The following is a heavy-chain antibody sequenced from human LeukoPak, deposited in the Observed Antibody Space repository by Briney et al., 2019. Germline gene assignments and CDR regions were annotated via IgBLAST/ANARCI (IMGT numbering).Heavy chain of an antibody. V-gene: IGHV3-23*01. CDR1: GFTFSSYA. Sequence: GGSLRLSCAASGFTFSSYAMSWVRQAPGKGLEWVSAISGSGGSTYYADSVKGRFTISRDNSKNTLYLQMNSLRAEDTAVYYCAKAKIHHIVVVPALTYWGQGTLVTVSS. CDR2: ISGSGGST. J-gene: IGHJ4*02. D-gene: IGHD2-2*01. CDR3: AKAKIHHIVVVPALTY.